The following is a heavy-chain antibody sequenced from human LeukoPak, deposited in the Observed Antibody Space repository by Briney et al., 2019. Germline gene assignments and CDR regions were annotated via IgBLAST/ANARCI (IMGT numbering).Heavy chain of an antibody. J-gene: IGHJ5*02. CDR2: ITSSGVNT. Sequence: KTGGSLRLSCAASGFTFSSYAMNWVRQAPGKGLEWVSGITSSGVNTYYADSVKGRFTISRDNSKKTLWLQLNSLRVEDTAVYYCAKDRVAIFGVVTTHWFDPWGQGTLVTVSS. CDR3: AKDRVAIFGVVTTHWFDP. V-gene: IGHV3-23*01. CDR1: GFTFSSYA. D-gene: IGHD3-3*01.